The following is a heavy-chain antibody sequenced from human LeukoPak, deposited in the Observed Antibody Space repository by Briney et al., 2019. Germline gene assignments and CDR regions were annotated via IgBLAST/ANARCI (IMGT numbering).Heavy chain of an antibody. V-gene: IGHV4-59*01. CDR1: SGSISSYY. J-gene: IGHJ3*02. CDR3: ARGAYGGYDRAQLDI. CDR2: IYYSGST. D-gene: IGHD5-12*01. Sequence: SETLSLTCTVSSGSISSYYWSWIRQPPGKGLEWIGYIYYSGSTNYNPSLKSRVTISVDTSKNQFSLNLSSVTAADTAVYYCARGAYGGYDRAQLDIWGQGTMVTVSS.